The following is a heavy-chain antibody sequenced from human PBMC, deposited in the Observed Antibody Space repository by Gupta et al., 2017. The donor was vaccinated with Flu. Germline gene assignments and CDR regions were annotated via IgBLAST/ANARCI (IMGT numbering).Heavy chain of an antibody. V-gene: IGHV1-3*01. CDR1: A. CDR3: LGFTGDGDTDCYKAEGYDP. CDR2: INADNGNT. D-gene: IGHD2-21*01. Sequence: AIHWVHQAPGQGREWMGWINADNGNTGAAQRFEDRVTLTRDKSARTAYMGLSNRRSEDTAVYYCLGFTGDGDTDCYKAEGYDPWGPGTLVTVSA. J-gene: IGHJ5*02.